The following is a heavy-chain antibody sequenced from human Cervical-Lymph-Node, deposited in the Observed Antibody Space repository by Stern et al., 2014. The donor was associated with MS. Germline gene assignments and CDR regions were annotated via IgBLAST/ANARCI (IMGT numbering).Heavy chain of an antibody. CDR1: GYTFTAYF. V-gene: IGHV1-2*02. J-gene: IGHJ4*02. Sequence: VQLVQSGAEVERPGASVKVSCKASGYTFTAYFLHWVRQAPGPGLEWMGWSSPKTGSATYAQNFQDRVTMTRDTSINTGYMEVSSLRSDDTAVYYCARDRGSYSDYWGQGTLVAVSS. CDR3: ARDRGSYSDY. CDR2: SSPKTGSA. D-gene: IGHD1-26*01.